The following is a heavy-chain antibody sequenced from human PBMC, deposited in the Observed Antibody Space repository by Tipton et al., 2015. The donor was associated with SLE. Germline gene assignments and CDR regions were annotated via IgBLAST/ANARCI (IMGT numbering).Heavy chain of an antibody. J-gene: IGHJ4*02. Sequence: TLSLTCTVSGGSISSYYWNWIRQPPGKGLEWIGHIFYTGSTRYNPSLKSRVTISVDTSKSQFSLQLSSVTAADTAVYYCARGLVPAAHFDYWGQGTLVTVSS. CDR3: ARGLVPAAHFDY. CDR1: GGSISSYY. D-gene: IGHD2-2*01. V-gene: IGHV4-59*01. CDR2: IFYTGST.